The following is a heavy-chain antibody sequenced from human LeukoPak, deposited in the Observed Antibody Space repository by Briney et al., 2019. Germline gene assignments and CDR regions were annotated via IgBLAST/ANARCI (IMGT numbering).Heavy chain of an antibody. J-gene: IGHJ4*02. V-gene: IGHV3-23*01. D-gene: IGHD3-10*01. Sequence: GGSLRLSCAVSGTTLSNYGMSWVRQAPGKGLEWVSAISGSGGSTYYADSVKGRFTISRDNSKNTLYLQMNSLRAEDTAVYYCAKDRGVRGVIFDYWGQGTLVTVSS. CDR2: ISGSGGST. CDR3: AKDRGVRGVIFDY. CDR1: GTTLSNYG.